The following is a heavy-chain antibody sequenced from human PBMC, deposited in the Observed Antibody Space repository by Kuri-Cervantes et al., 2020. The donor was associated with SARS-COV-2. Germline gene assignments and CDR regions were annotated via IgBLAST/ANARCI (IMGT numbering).Heavy chain of an antibody. CDR3: AKVLVVVAAYDAFDI. V-gene: IGHV3-30*02. D-gene: IGHD2-15*01. J-gene: IGHJ3*02. CDR1: GVIFSNYG. Sequence: GGSLRLSCAASGVIFSNYGRHWVRQAPGKGPEWVAFIRYDGSNKYYADSVKGRFTISRDNSNNTLHLQMNSLRADDTAVYYCAKVLVVVAAYDAFDIWGQGTMVTVSS. CDR2: IRYDGSNK.